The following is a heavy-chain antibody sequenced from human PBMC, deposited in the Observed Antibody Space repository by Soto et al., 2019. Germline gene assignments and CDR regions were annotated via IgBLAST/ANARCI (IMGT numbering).Heavy chain of an antibody. V-gene: IGHV3-21*01. CDR3: ARVLRYFDWLEN. D-gene: IGHD3-9*01. Sequence: EVQLVESGGGLVKPGGSLRLSCAASGFTFSSYSMNWVRQAPGKGLEWVSSISSSSSYIYYADSVKGRFTISRDNAKNALYLQMNRLRAEDTAVYYCARVLRYFDWLENWGQGTLVTVSS. CDR1: GFTFSSYS. CDR2: ISSSSSYI. J-gene: IGHJ5*02.